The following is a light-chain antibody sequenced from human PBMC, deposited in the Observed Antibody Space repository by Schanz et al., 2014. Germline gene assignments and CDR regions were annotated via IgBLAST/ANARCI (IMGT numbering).Light chain of an antibody. CDR3: QHRSNWPLT. J-gene: IGKJ4*01. V-gene: IGKV3-11*01. CDR2: DAS. CDR1: QSVSGN. Sequence: EIVMTQSPATLSVSPGERATLSCRASQSVSGNLAWYQQKPGQAPRLLIYDASNRATGIPARFSGSGSGTEFTLTISSLEPEDFAVYYCQHRSNWPLTFGGGTKVEIK.